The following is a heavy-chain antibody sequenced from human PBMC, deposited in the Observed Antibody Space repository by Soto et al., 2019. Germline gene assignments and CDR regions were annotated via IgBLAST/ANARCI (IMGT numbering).Heavy chain of an antibody. D-gene: IGHD3-10*01. V-gene: IGHV3-23*01. CDR2: ISFSGTNT. CDR3: AKVGSGIYSALS. J-gene: IGHJ5*02. Sequence: EVQLLESGGGLVQPGGSLRLSCAASGFTFSSYAMSWVRQSPGKGLEWVSTISFSGTNTHYADSVKGQLTISRDNSKNTLYLQMNSLRGEDTAVYYCAKVGSGIYSALSWGQGTLVTVSS. CDR1: GFTFSSYA.